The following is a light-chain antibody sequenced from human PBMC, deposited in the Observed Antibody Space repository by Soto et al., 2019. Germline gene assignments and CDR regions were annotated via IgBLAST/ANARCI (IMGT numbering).Light chain of an antibody. V-gene: IGLV3-25*02. CDR2: KDN. J-gene: IGLJ2*01. CDR1: SLPKQN. CDR3: QSADSSGGYHVI. Sequence: SYELTQPPSVAVSPGQTARITCAGDSLPKQNAYWYQQKPGQAPVLVIYKDNERPSGIPERFSGSSSGTIVTLTISGVQAEDEADYYCQSADSSGGYHVIFGGGTKLTVL.